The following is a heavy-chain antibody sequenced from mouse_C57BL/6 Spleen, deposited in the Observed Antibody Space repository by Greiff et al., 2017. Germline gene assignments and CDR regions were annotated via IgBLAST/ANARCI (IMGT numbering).Heavy chain of an antibody. CDR3: AKGDGSSGPFAC. V-gene: IGHV1-69*01. CDR2: IDPSDSYT. J-gene: IGHJ3*01. CDR1: GYTFTSYW. Sequence: QVQLQQPGAELVMPGASVKLSCKASGYTFTSYWMHWVKQRPGQGLEWIGEIDPSDSYTNYNQKFKGKSTLTVDKSFSTAYMQHSSLTSEDSAVYYWAKGDGSSGPFACWGQGTLVTVSA. D-gene: IGHD3-2*02.